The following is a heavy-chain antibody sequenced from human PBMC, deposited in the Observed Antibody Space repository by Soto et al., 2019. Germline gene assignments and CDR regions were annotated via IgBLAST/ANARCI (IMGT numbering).Heavy chain of an antibody. CDR2: IVVGSGNT. CDR1: GFTFTSSA. J-gene: IGHJ6*02. V-gene: IGHV1-58*01. D-gene: IGHD5-18*01. CDR3: AAGGSGEDTAMVLGMDV. Sequence: SVKVSCKASGFTFTSSAVQWVRQARGQRLEWIGWIVVGSGNTNYAQKFQERVTITRDMSTSTAYMELSSLRSEDTAVYYCAAGGSGEDTAMVLGMDVWGQGTTVTVSS.